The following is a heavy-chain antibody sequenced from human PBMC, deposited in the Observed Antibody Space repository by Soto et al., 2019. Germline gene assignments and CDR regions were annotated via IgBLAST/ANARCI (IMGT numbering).Heavy chain of an antibody. CDR2: INNDGSNT. CDR3: ARDPLIGTTDYGLDV. D-gene: IGHD1-7*01. Sequence: EVQLVESGGGLVQPGGSLRLSCAASGFTFSTYWMHWVRQPPGKGLVWVSRINNDGSNTAYADSVKGRFTISRDNAQSTLDLQMNSLRADDTAVYYCARDPLIGTTDYGLDVWGQGTTVSVSS. V-gene: IGHV3-74*01. CDR1: GFTFSTYW. J-gene: IGHJ6*02.